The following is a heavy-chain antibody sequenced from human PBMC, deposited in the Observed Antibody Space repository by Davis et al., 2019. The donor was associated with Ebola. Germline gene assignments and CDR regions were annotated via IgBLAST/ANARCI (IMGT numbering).Heavy chain of an antibody. CDR2: IYYSGST. J-gene: IGHJ5*02. D-gene: IGHD2-2*01. Sequence: MPSETLSLTCTVSGGSISSGGYYWSWIRHHPGKGLEWIGYIYYSGSTYYNPSLKSRVTISVDTSKNQFSLKLSSVTAADTAVYYCARIRNQLRWFDPWGQGTLVTVSS. CDR1: GGSISSGGYY. V-gene: IGHV4-31*03. CDR3: ARIRNQLRWFDP.